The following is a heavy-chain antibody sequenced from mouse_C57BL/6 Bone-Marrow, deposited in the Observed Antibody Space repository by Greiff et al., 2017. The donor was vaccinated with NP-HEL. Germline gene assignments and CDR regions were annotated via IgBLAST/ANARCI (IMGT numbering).Heavy chain of an antibody. V-gene: IGHV1-19*01. J-gene: IGHJ2*01. CDR2: INPYNGGT. CDR1: GYTFTDYY. CDR3: ARSNSPDY. Sequence: EVKLMESGPVLVKPGASVKMSCKASGYTFTDYYMHWVKQSHGKSLEWIGVINPYNGGTSYNQKFKGKATLTVDKSSSTAYMELNSLTSEDAAVYDCARSNSPDYWGQGTTLTVSS.